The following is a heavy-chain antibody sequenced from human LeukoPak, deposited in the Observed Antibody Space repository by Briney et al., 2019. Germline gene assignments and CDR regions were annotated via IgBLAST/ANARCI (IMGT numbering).Heavy chain of an antibody. J-gene: IGHJ5*02. CDR2: IIPILGIA. CDR3: ARSSGWSLNWFDP. Sequence: SVKVSCKASGGTFSSYTISWVRQAPGQGLEWMGRIIPILGIANYAQKFQDRVTITADKSTSTAYMELSSLRSEDTAVYYCARSSGWSLNWFDPWGQGTLVTVSS. D-gene: IGHD6-19*01. V-gene: IGHV1-69*02. CDR1: GGTFSSYT.